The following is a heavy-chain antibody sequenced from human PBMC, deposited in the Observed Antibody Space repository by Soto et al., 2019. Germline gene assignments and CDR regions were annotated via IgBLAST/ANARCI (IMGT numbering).Heavy chain of an antibody. CDR1: GFSLRTVEVG. V-gene: IGHV2-5*02. D-gene: IGHD3-9*01. CDR2: IYWDDEK. Sequence: QITLKESGPTLVKPTQTLTLTCSFSGFSLRTVEVGVGWIRQPPGKALEWLALIYWDDEKRYSPSLKSRLSITKDTSNNQVVLRMTNMDVVDTATYYCARISRSDWFFDDWGQGTLVTVSS. CDR3: ARISRSDWFFDD. J-gene: IGHJ4*02.